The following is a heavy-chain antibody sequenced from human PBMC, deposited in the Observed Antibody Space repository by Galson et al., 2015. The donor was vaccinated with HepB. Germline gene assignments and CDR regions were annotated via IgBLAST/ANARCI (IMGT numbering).Heavy chain of an antibody. CDR2: ISSVGGTT. Sequence: SLRLSCAASGFTFSDLYMSWIRQAPGKGLEWVSYISSVGGTTYYADSVKGRFTISRDNAKNSLYLQMNGLRAEDTALYYCARDSVVAGGGDWFDPWGQGTLVTVSS. CDR3: ARDSVVAGGGDWFDP. J-gene: IGHJ5*02. D-gene: IGHD6-13*01. CDR1: GFTFSDLY. V-gene: IGHV3-11*04.